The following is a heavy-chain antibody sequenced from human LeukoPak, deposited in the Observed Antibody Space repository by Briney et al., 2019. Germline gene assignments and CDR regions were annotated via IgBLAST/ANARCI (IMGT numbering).Heavy chain of an antibody. CDR1: GGSVSRSPYY. Sequence: SETLSLTCTVSGGSVSRSPYYWGWIRQPPGKGLEWIGNIYYSGNTYYNPSLKSRVTISVDMPKNQFSLNLSSVTAADTAVYYCARPPGIEVAWFDPWGQGTLVTVSS. CDR2: IYYSGNT. CDR3: ARPPGIEVAWFDP. D-gene: IGHD6-19*01. J-gene: IGHJ5*02. V-gene: IGHV4-39*01.